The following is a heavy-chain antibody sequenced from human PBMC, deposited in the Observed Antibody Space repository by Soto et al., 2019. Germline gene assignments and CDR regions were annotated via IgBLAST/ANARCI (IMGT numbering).Heavy chain of an antibody. V-gene: IGHV4-59*01. J-gene: IGHJ4*02. CDR1: GGSISGSY. CDR2: VYYTGST. CDR3: ARSVAVPGAHIDY. Sequence: SETLSLTCSVSGGSISGSYWSWIRKSPGKGLEWLGYVYYTGSTNYSPSLRSRVSISVDTSKNEFSLRLSSVTAADTAVYFCARSVAVPGAHIDYWGQGTQVTVSS. D-gene: IGHD6-19*01.